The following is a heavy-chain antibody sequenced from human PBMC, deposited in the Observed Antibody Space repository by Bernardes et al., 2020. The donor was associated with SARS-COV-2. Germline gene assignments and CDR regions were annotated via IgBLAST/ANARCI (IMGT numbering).Heavy chain of an antibody. Sequence: GGSLRLSCAASGFTFSSYAMSWVRQAPGKGLEWVSAISGSGGSTYYADSVKGRFTISRDNSKNTLSLQLSSLSAEDTAVYLCGKSDFWGTSRNGLDYWGQGTLVTVSS. CDR1: GFTFSSYA. V-gene: IGHV3-23*01. CDR3: GKSDFWGTSRNGLDY. J-gene: IGHJ4*02. CDR2: ISGSGGST. D-gene: IGHD3-16*01.